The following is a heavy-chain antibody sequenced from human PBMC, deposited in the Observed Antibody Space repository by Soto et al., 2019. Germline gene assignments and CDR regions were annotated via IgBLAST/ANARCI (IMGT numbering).Heavy chain of an antibody. J-gene: IGHJ4*02. D-gene: IGHD6-13*01. CDR2: ISGSGGST. Sequence: GGSLRLSCAASGFTFSSYAMSWVRQAPGKGLEWVSAISGSGGSTYYADSVKGRFTISRDNSKNTLYLQMNSLRAEDTAVYYCASGRLAADSLDYWGQGTLVTVSS. CDR1: GFTFSSYA. V-gene: IGHV3-23*01. CDR3: ASGRLAADSLDY.